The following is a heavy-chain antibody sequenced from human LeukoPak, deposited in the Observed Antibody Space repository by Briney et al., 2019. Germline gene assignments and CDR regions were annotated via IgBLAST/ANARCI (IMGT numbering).Heavy chain of an antibody. V-gene: IGHV4-59*01. CDR3: ARDGDTAMILFAFDI. CDR1: GGSISSFY. D-gene: IGHD5-18*01. J-gene: IGHJ3*02. Sequence: SETLSLTCTVSGGSISSFYWSWIRQLPGKGLEWIGYISYFGSTNYNPSLESRVTMSVDTSKNQFSLKLSSMTAADTAVYYCARDGDTAMILFAFDIWGQGTMVTVSS. CDR2: ISYFGST.